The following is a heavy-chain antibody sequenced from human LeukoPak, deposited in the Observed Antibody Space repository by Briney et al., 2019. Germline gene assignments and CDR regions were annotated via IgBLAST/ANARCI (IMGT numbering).Heavy chain of an antibody. CDR3: ATFRQSGGVDY. D-gene: IGHD2-15*01. Sequence: GGSLRLSCAASGFTFSGYAMIWVHQAPGKGLEWVSTFGATGNTFYADSVKGRFTISRDNSKNTLFLQMSSLGAEDTAVYYCATFRQSGGVDYWGQGTLVTVSS. CDR2: FGATGNT. V-gene: IGHV3-23*01. J-gene: IGHJ4*02. CDR1: GFTFSGYA.